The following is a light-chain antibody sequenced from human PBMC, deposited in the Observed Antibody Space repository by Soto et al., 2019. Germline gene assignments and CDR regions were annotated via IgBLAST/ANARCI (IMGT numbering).Light chain of an antibody. J-gene: IGKJ4*01. CDR2: AAS. V-gene: IGKV1-27*01. CDR1: QAMTNY. Sequence: QMTQSPSSLSASVGDRVTITCRASQAMTNYLGWHQQKPGKVPKLLIYAASTLQPGVPSRFNGSGSGTDCTLTINNLQPEDVAPYYWHGYNSAHLSFGGGTKVETK. CDR3: HGYNSAHLS.